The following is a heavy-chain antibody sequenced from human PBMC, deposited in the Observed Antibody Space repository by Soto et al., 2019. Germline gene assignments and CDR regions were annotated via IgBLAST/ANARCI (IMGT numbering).Heavy chain of an antibody. CDR1: GFAVNNDY. V-gene: IGHV3-66*01. D-gene: IGHD3-10*01. CDR3: TRDSSYYGSGRGVLDY. CDR2: ISKDGTT. J-gene: IGHJ4*02. Sequence: GGSLRLSCAISGFAVNNDYVSWVRQAPGKGLEWASVISKDGTTVYADSVQGRFFVSRDATRNMVFLQMNSLRVEDTAVYHCTRDSSYYGSGRGVLDYWGQGTLVTVSS.